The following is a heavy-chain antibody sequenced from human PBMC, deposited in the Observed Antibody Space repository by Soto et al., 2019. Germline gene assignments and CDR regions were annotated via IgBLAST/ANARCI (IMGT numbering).Heavy chain of an antibody. V-gene: IGHV1-8*01. CDR2: MNPNSGNT. J-gene: IGHJ6*03. CDR1: GYTFTSYD. CDR3: ARAGGSSLSPKYDYYDYHDV. Sequence: ASVKVSCKASGYTFTSYDINWVRQATGQGLEWMGWMNPNSGNTGYAQKFQGRVTMTRNTSISTAYMELSSLRSEDTAVYYCARAGGSSLSPKYDYYDYHDVWRKGTTDTVSS. D-gene: IGHD6-6*01.